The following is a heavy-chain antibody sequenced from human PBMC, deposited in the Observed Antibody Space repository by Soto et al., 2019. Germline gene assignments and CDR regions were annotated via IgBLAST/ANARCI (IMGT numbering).Heavy chain of an antibody. CDR3: ASEVCRARSCYDAFEN. CDR2: VNIGGSPI. J-gene: IGHJ3*02. V-gene: IGHV3-48*03. Sequence: EVQLVESGGALVQPGGSLRLSCAASGFDFRSYEMDWLRQAPGKGLEWIAYVNIGGSPILYGVSVKGRFSISRDDARGSVHLQMNSVRVEDTAVSYCASEVCRARSCYDAFENWGQGTVVIVSS. D-gene: IGHD6-6*01. CDR1: GFDFRSYE.